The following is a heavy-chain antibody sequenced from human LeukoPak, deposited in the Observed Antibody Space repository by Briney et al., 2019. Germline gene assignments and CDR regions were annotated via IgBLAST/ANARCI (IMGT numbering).Heavy chain of an antibody. CDR1: GEPFSGYY. Sequence: PSETLSLTCAVYGEPFSGYYWTWIRQPPGQGLEWIGEVDRGGTTNYNPSLKSRVIISVDTSKNQFSLKLRSLTAADTAVYYCARAPVGGTLDYWGQGILVTVSS. D-gene: IGHD1-26*01. CDR2: VDRGGTT. CDR3: ARAPVGGTLDY. J-gene: IGHJ4*02. V-gene: IGHV4-34*01.